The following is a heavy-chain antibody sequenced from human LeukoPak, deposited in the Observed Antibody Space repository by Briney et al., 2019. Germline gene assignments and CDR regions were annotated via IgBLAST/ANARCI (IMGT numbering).Heavy chain of an antibody. J-gene: IGHJ5*02. CDR3: AKGGVERLVVVPDWFDP. D-gene: IGHD2-15*01. V-gene: IGHV3-23*01. CDR2: NAGSSGRT. Sequence: GGSLRLSCAASGSTFNNYAISSVRQDPERGLEWLSTNAGSSGRTSHADSVMGGLRISRDIYKNTQYLQMNSFRAEHTAMYYYAKGGVERLVVVPDWFDPWGQGTLVTVSS. CDR1: GSTFNNYA.